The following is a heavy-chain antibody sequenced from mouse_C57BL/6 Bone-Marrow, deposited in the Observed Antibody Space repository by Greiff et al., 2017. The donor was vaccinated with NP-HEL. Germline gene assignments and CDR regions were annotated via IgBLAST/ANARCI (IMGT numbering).Heavy chain of an antibody. CDR3: ARPSITTVVAYYAMDY. Sequence: EVQGVESGGGLVKPGGSLKLSCAASGFTFSDYGMHWVRQAPEKGLEWVAYISSGSSTIYYADTVKGRFTISRDNAKNTLFLQMTSLRSEDTAMYYCARPSITTVVAYYAMDYWGQGTSVTVSS. J-gene: IGHJ4*01. CDR1: GFTFSDYG. V-gene: IGHV5-17*01. CDR2: ISSGSSTI. D-gene: IGHD1-1*01.